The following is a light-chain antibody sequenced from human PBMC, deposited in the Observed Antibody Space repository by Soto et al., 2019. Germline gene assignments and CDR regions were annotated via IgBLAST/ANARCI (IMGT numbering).Light chain of an antibody. CDR2: EAS. CDR1: QSVRSS. V-gene: IGKV3-11*01. Sequence: EIVMTQSPATLSVSPGERATLSCRASQSVRSSLAWYQQIPGQAPRLLVYEASTRATGIPARFSGGGSGTDFTLTISSLEPEDFAVYYCQQRSDWPWTFGQGTKVDIK. J-gene: IGKJ1*01. CDR3: QQRSDWPWT.